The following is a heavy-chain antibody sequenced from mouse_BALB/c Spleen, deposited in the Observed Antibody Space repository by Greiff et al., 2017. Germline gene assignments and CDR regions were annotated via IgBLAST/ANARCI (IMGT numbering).Heavy chain of an antibody. CDR2: IRNKANGYTT. J-gene: IGHJ3*01. D-gene: IGHD2-4*01. CDR1: GFTFTDYY. V-gene: IGHV7-3*02. CDR3: AREGLTWFAY. Sequence: EVQLQESGGGLVQPGGSLRLSCATSGFTFTDYYMSWVRQPPGKALEWLGFIRNKANGYTTEYSASVKGRFTISRDNSQSILYLQMNTLRAEDSATYYCAREGLTWFAYWGQGTLVTVSA.